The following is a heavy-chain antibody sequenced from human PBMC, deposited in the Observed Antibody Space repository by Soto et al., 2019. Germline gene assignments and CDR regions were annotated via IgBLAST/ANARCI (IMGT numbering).Heavy chain of an antibody. CDR2: IYYSGST. CDR1: GGSVISGDYF. V-gene: IGHV4-61*08. D-gene: IGHD3-10*01. J-gene: IGHJ6*02. Sequence: PSETLSLTCTVSGGSVISGDYFWSWLRQSPGKRLEWIAYIYYSGSTNYNPSLKSRATISVDTSKSQVSLTLTSMTAADAALYYCARSPNYYYYGFDVWGQGTAVTVSS. CDR3: ARSPNYYYYGFDV.